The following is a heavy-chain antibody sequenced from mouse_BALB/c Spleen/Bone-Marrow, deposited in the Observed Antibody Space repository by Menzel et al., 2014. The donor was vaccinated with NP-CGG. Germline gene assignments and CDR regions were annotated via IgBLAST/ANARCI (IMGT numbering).Heavy chain of an antibody. CDR1: GFTFSSYA. J-gene: IGHJ4*01. CDR3: ASSYYDYDGYAMDY. D-gene: IGHD2-4*01. V-gene: IGHV5-9-3*01. CDR2: ISSGGSYT. Sequence: EVQLVESGGGLVKPGGSLKLSCAASGFTFSSYAMSWVRQTPEKRLEWVATISSGGSYTYYPDSVKGRFTISRDNAKNTLYLQMGSLRSEDTAMYYCASSYYDYDGYAMDYWGQGTSVTVSS.